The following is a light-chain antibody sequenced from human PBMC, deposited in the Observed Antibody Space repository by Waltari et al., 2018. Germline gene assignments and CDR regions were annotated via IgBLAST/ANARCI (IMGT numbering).Light chain of an antibody. V-gene: IGLV2-23*01. CDR1: SSDVGSYNL. Sequence: QSALTQPASVSGSPGQSITISCTGTSSDVGSYNLVSWYQQHPGKAPKLMIYEGSKRPSGVSNRFSCSKSGNTASLTISGLQAEDEADYYCCSYAGSTTFHVVFGGGTKLTVL. CDR3: CSYAGSTTFHVV. CDR2: EGS. J-gene: IGLJ2*01.